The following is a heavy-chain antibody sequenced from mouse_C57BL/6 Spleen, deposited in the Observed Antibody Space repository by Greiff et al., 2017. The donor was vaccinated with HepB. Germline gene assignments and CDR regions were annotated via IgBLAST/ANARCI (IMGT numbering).Heavy chain of an antibody. D-gene: IGHD2-2*01. CDR1: GFTFSDYY. V-gene: IGHV5-12*01. CDR2: ISNGGGST. CDR3: ARRGWLRDWYFDV. Sequence: EVMLVESGGGLVQPGGSLKLSCAASGFTFSDYYMYWVRQTPEKRLEWVAYISNGGGSTYYPDTVKGRFTISRDNAKNTLYLQMSRLKSEDTAMYYCARRGWLRDWYFDVWGTGTTVTVSS. J-gene: IGHJ1*03.